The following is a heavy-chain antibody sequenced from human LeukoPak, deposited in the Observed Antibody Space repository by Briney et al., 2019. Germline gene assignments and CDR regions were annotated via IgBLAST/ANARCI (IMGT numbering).Heavy chain of an antibody. CDR2: TSYDESTK. D-gene: IGHD6-25*01. V-gene: IGHV3-30-3*01. CDR1: AFTFSSYA. CDR3: ARGRKRLLTCDL. Sequence: PGGSLRLSCAASAFTFSSYAMHCVGQAPGKGLEWVAVTSYDESTKHYADSVKGRFTISRDNYKNTLYLQMNSLRADDTAVYYCARGRKRLLTCDLWAQGPLVTVSS. J-gene: IGHJ4*02.